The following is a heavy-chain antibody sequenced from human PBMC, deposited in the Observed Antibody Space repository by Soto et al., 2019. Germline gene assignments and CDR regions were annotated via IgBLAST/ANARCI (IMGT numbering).Heavy chain of an antibody. CDR3: ASPRSES. Sequence: LSLTCAVYGGSFSRNYWSWIRQPPGKGLEWIGEINRSGRTNYNPSLKSRVTISVDTSKNQLSLKLSSVTAADTAVYYCASPRSESWGQGTLVTVSS. V-gene: IGHV4-34*01. CDR1: GGSFSRNY. CDR2: INRSGRT. J-gene: IGHJ4*02.